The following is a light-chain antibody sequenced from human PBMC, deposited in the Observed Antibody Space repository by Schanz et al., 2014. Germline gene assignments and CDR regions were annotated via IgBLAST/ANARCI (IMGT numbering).Light chain of an antibody. Sequence: QSVLTQSPSASGTPGQRVTISCSGSSSNIGSRTVSWYQQLPGTAPKLLMYSNDQRPSGVPDRFSGSKSGTSASLAISGLLSEDEADYHCAAWDDSRHGWVFGGGTKLTVL. CDR1: SSNIGSRT. J-gene: IGLJ3*02. V-gene: IGLV1-44*01. CDR3: AAWDDSRHGWV. CDR2: SND.